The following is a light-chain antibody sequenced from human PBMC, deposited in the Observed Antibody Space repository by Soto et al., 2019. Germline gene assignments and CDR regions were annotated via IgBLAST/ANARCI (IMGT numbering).Light chain of an antibody. CDR3: QQYNNYLYT. V-gene: IGKV1-5*01. J-gene: IGKJ2*01. CDR1: QSISSW. CDR2: DAS. Sequence: DIQMIQSPSTLSASVGDRVTITCRAGQSISSWLAWYQQKPGKAPKLLIYDASSLESGVPSRFSGSGSGTEFTLTISSLQPDDFATYYCQQYNNYLYTFGQGTKLEIK.